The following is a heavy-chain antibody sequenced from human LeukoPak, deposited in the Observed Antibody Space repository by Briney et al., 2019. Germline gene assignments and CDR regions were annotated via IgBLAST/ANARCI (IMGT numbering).Heavy chain of an antibody. V-gene: IGHV3-21*01. CDR3: ARDQYDFWSGYSFDY. D-gene: IGHD3-3*01. J-gene: IGHJ4*02. CDR1: GFTFSSYS. Sequence: GGSLRLSCAASGFTFSSYSMNWVRQAPGKGLEWVSSISSSSSYIYYADSVKGRFTISRDNAKNSLYLQMNSLRAEDTAVYYCARDQYDFWSGYSFDYWGQGILVTVSS. CDR2: ISSSSSYI.